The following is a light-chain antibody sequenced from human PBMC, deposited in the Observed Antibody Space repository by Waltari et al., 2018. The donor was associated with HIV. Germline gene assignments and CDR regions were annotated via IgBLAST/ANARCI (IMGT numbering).Light chain of an antibody. CDR2: WAS. J-gene: IGKJ1*01. CDR3: QQYYSTPRT. Sequence: DIVLTQSPDSLAVSLGERATMNCKSSQKILFSSTNKNYLSWYQQRPGQPPRLLIYWASWRESGVPERFTGSVSGTNFTLTISRLQADDVAVYFCQQYYSTPRTFGQGTKV. V-gene: IGKV4-1*01. CDR1: QKILFSSTNKNY.